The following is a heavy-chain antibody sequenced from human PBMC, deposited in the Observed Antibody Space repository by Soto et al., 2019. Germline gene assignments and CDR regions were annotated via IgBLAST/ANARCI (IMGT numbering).Heavy chain of an antibody. V-gene: IGHV1-46*01. CDR1: GYTFTSYY. D-gene: IGHD3-22*01. J-gene: IGHJ4*02. CDR2: INPSGGST. Sequence: QVQLVQSGAEVKKPGASVKVSCKASGYTFTSYYMHWVRQAPGQGLEWMGIINPSGGSTSYAQKFQGRVTMTRDTSTSTVYMELSSPRSEDTAVYYCARDGIYYDSSGYPLHWGQGTLVTVSS. CDR3: ARDGIYYDSSGYPLH.